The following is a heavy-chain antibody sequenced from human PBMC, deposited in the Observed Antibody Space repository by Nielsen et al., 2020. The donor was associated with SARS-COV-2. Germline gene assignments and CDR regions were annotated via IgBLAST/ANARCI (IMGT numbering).Heavy chain of an antibody. Sequence: GESLKISCAASGFTFSDYYMSWIRQAPGKGLEWVSYISSSRSTIYYADSVKGRFTISRDNAKNSLYLQMNSLRAEDTAVYYCAKDRRADCNAGSCYPADYWGQGILVTVSS. D-gene: IGHD2-15*01. V-gene: IGHV3-11*01. J-gene: IGHJ4*02. CDR2: ISSSRSTI. CDR3: AKDRRADCNAGSCYPADY. CDR1: GFTFSDYY.